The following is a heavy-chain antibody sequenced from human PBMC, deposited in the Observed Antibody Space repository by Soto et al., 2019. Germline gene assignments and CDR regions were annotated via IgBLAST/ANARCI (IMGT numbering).Heavy chain of an antibody. CDR3: ARVPDV. Sequence: SETLSLTCAVSGGSMRSGGYSWSWIRQPPGKGLEWIGYIYHNGSPYYNPSLKSRVTISVDRSKNQFSLKLSSVTAADTAVYYCARVPDVWGQGTTVT. V-gene: IGHV4-30-2*01. J-gene: IGHJ6*02. CDR1: GGSMRSGGYS. CDR2: IYHNGSP.